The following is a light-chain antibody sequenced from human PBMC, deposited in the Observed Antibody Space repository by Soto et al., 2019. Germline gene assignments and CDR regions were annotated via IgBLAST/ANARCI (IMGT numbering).Light chain of an antibody. CDR3: QQLYTLPFT. J-gene: IGKJ5*01. CDR2: EAS. CDR1: QTISSW. V-gene: IGKV1-5*01. Sequence: DIQMTHSPSTLSASVRARVTITFLASQTISSWLAWYQQKPGKAPKLLIYEASTLQSGVPSRFSGSGSGTEFTLTISGLLPEDFAAYHCQQLYTLPFTFGQGTRLEI.